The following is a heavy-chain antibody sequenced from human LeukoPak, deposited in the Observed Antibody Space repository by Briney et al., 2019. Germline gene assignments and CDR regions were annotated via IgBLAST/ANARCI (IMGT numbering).Heavy chain of an antibody. J-gene: IGHJ4*02. V-gene: IGHV4-34*01. CDR1: GGSFSGYY. CDR2: VNHSGST. Sequence: SETLSLTCAVYGGSFSGYYWRWIRQPPGKGLEWIGDVNHSGSTNYNPSLKSRVTISVDASKHQFFLKLSSVTAADTAVYYCARVPTYYYDSSGHHGPIDFWGQGTLVTVSS. D-gene: IGHD3-22*01. CDR3: ARVPTYYYDSSGHHGPIDF.